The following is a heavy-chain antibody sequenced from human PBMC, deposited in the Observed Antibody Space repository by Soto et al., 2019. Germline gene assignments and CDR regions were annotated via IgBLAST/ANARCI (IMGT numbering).Heavy chain of an antibody. D-gene: IGHD3-9*01. CDR1: VGSISSGGYY. V-gene: IGHV4-31*03. CDR2: IYYSGST. J-gene: IGHJ4*02. CDR3: ARETKSYYDILTGYPTTDY. Sequence: TLSLTCTVSVGSISSGGYYWSWILQHPGKALEWIGYIYYSGSTYYNPSLKSRVTISVDTSKNQFSLKLSSVTAADTAVYYCARETKSYYDILTGYPTTDYWGQGTLVSVSS.